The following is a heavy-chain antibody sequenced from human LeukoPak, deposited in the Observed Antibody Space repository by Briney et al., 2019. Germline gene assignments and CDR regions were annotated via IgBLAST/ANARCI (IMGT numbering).Heavy chain of an antibody. V-gene: IGHV4-59*01. Sequence: SETLSLTCTVSGGSISSYYWSWIRQPPGKGLEWIGYIYYSGSTKYKPSLKSRVTISVDTSKTQFSLKLSSVTAADTAVYYCARGRFLDAFDIWGQGTMVTVSS. CDR1: GGSISSYY. CDR2: IYYSGST. D-gene: IGHD3-3*01. CDR3: ARGRFLDAFDI. J-gene: IGHJ3*02.